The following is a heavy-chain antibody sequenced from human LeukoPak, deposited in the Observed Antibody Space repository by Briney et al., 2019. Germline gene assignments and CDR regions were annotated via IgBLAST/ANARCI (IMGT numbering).Heavy chain of an antibody. CDR3: ARAPRGWYWYFDL. V-gene: IGHV4-31*11. CDR1: GGSISSGHYY. D-gene: IGHD2-15*01. J-gene: IGHJ2*01. Sequence: SETLSLTCAVSGGSISSGHYYWSWIRQHPGKGLEWIGYIYYTGSTYYNPSLKSRVTISIDTSKNQFSLKLSSVTAADTAVYYCARAPRGWYWYFDLWGRGTLVTVSS. CDR2: IYYTGST.